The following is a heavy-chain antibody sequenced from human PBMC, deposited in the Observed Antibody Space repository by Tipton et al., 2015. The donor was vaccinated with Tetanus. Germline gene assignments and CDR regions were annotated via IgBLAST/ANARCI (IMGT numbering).Heavy chain of an antibody. CDR1: GYTFTRYG. CDR3: ARDYFGSGSNYYFDY. J-gene: IGHJ4*02. D-gene: IGHD3-10*01. V-gene: IGHV1-18*01. Sequence: QSGAAVKKPGASVKVSCKASGYTFTRYGLTWVRQAPGQGPEWMGWISGYNGNTNYAPKFQGRVTMTTDTTTNTAYMELRSLRSDDTAVYYCARDYFGSGSNYYFDYWGQGSQVSVSS. CDR2: ISGYNGNT.